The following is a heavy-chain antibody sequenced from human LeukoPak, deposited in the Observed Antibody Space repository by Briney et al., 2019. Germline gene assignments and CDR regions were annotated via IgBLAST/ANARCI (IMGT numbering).Heavy chain of an antibody. Sequence: GRSLRLSCAASGFTFSSYSMNWVRQAPGKGLEWVSSISSSSSYIYYADSVKGRFTISRDNAKNSLYLQMNSLRAEDTAVYYCARSTTVVTPGDYWGQGTLVTVSS. CDR1: GFTFSSYS. J-gene: IGHJ4*02. CDR3: ARSTTVVTPGDY. V-gene: IGHV3-21*01. CDR2: ISSSSSYI. D-gene: IGHD4-17*01.